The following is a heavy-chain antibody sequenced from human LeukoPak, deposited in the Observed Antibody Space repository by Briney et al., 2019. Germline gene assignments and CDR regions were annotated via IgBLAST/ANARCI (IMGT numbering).Heavy chain of an antibody. D-gene: IGHD6-13*01. CDR1: GFTFSSYG. V-gene: IGHV3-30*03. CDR3: ATGHYSNTL. Sequence: GGSLRLSCAASGFTFSSYGMHWVRQAPGKGLEWVAVISYDGSNKYYADSVKGRFTISRDNSKNTLYLQMNSLRAEDTAVYYCATGHYSNTLGGQGTLVTVSS. CDR2: ISYDGSNK. J-gene: IGHJ4*02.